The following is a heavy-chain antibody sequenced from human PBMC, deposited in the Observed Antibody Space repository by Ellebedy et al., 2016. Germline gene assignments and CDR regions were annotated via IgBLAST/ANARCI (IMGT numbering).Heavy chain of an antibody. Sequence: GESLKISXAASGFSFNYHWMSWVRQAPGKGPEWVANIKEDGSEKYYVDSVKGRFTISRDNAKNSLYLQMSNLGAEDTALYFCARAGGSATFDIWGQGTMVTVSS. CDR1: GFSFNYHW. J-gene: IGHJ3*02. CDR3: ARAGGSATFDI. D-gene: IGHD1-26*01. CDR2: IKEDGSEK. V-gene: IGHV3-7*01.